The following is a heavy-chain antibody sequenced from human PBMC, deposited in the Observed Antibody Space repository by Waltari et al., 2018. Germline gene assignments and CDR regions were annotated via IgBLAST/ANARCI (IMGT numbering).Heavy chain of an antibody. V-gene: IGHV3-72*01. CDR2: SRNKANRYST. Sequence: EVQLVESGGGLVQPGGSRRLSCVVYGFIFSDQYLAWVLQAPGKGLEWVGRSRNKANRYSTEYAASVKGRFTISRDDSENSLYLQMNSLRTDDTAVYYCARSETTRTTNGYSYYGMDVWGQGTTVTVSS. J-gene: IGHJ6*02. CDR1: GFIFSDQY. D-gene: IGHD4-17*01. CDR3: ARSETTRTTNGYSYYGMDV.